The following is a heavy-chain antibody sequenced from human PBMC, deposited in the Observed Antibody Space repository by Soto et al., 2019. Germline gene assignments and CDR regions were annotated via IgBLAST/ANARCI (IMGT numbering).Heavy chain of an antibody. CDR2: IRGSGDST. D-gene: IGHD1-26*01. CDR1: GFTFSSYA. V-gene: IGHV3-23*01. Sequence: EVQLLESGGGLVQPGGSLRLSCAASGFTFSSYAMRWVRQAPVNGLEWVSAIRGSGDSTYYADSVKGRFTISRDNSKNTLYLQMNSLRAEDTAVYYCARRGSGSYYDYWGQGTLVTVSS. CDR3: ARRGSGSYYDY. J-gene: IGHJ4*02.